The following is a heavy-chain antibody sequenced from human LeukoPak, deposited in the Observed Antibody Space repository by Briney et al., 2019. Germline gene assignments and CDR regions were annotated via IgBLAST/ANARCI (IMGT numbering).Heavy chain of an antibody. D-gene: IGHD3-16*01. CDR1: GYTFTSYY. CDR3: ARGRGRWFDP. Sequence: ASVKVSCKASGYTFTSYYMHWVRQAPGQGLEWMGIINPSGGSTSYAQKFQGRVTMTRNTSISTAYMELSSLRSEDTAVYYCARGRGRWFDPWGQGTLVTVSS. V-gene: IGHV1-46*01. J-gene: IGHJ5*02. CDR2: INPSGGST.